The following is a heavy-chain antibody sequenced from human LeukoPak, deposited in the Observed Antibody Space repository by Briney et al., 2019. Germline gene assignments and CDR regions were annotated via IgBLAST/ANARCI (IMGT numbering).Heavy chain of an antibody. D-gene: IGHD5-18*01. CDR2: IYYSVST. J-gene: IGHJ3*02. CDR3: ARSGRGYSYGYRAFDI. CDR1: GGSISSYY. Sequence: PSETLSLTCTVSGGSISSYYWSWIRQPPGKGLEGIGYIYYSVSTNYNPSLKSRVTISVDTSKNQFSLKLSSVTDADTAVYSCARSGRGYSYGYRAFDIWGQGTMVTVSS. V-gene: IGHV4-59*01.